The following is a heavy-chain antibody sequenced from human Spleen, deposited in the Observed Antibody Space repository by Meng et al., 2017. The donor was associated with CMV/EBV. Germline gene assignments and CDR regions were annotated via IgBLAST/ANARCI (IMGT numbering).Heavy chain of an antibody. CDR2: IYSGGST. D-gene: IGHD3-16*01. Sequence: GESLKISCAASGFTFSSYEMKWVRQAPGKGLXWVSVIYSGGSTYYADSVKGRFTISRDNSKNTLYLQMNSLRVGDTAVYYCARQWDYGYNSLDYWGQGTLVTVSS. J-gene: IGHJ4*02. CDR3: ARQWDYGYNSLDY. V-gene: IGHV3-66*04. CDR1: GFTFSSYE.